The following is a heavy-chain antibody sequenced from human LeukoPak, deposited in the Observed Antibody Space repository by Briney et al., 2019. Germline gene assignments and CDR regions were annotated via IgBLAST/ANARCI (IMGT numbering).Heavy chain of an antibody. CDR1: GFTFSSYA. CDR3: ARVVDTPIVTPPDRAFFDY. Sequence: PGGSLRLSCAASGFTFSSYAMSWVRQAPGKGLEWVSAISGSGGGTYYADSVKGRFTISRDNSKNTLYLQMNNLRAEDTAVYYCARVVDTPIVTPPDRAFFDYWGQGTLVTVPS. V-gene: IGHV3-23*01. J-gene: IGHJ4*02. D-gene: IGHD5-18*01. CDR2: ISGSGGGT.